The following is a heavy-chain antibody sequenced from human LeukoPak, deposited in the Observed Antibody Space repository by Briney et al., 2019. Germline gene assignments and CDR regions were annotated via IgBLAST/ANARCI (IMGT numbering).Heavy chain of an antibody. CDR2: INSDGSST. CDR1: GFTFSSYW. D-gene: IGHD3-16*02. CDR3: ARDADIDYVWGSYRRTLGY. V-gene: IGHV3-74*01. J-gene: IGHJ4*02. Sequence: GGSLRLSCAASGFTFSSYWMHWVRQAPGKGLVWVSRINSDGSSTSYADSVKGRFTISRDNAKNSLYLQMNSLRAEDTAVYYCARDADIDYVWGSYRRTLGYWGQGTLVTVSS.